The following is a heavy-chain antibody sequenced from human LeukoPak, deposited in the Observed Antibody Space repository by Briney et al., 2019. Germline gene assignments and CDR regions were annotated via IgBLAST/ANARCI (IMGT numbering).Heavy chain of an antibody. CDR2: IKQHGTER. D-gene: IGHD3-16*01. Sequence: PGGSLRLSCAASGFTFSDYYMSWIRQAPGKGLEWVANIKQHGTERYYVDSVKGRFTISRDDAKKSVYLQMNSLRAEDTAVYFCASDGGPFDHWGQGILVTVAS. CDR3: ASDGGPFDH. J-gene: IGHJ4*02. V-gene: IGHV3-7*01. CDR1: GFTFSDYY.